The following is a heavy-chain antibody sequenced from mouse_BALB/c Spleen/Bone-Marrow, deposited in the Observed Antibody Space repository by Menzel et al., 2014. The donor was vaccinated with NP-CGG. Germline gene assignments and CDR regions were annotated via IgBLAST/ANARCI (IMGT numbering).Heavy chain of an antibody. CDR1: GFTFSSYT. Sequence: EVKLVESGGGLVQPGGSLKLSCAASGFTFSSYTMSWVRQTPEKRLEWVAYISNGGGSTYYPDTVKGRFTISRDNAKNTLYLQMSSLKSEDTAMYHCARRYDYGYGPFAYWGQGTLVTVSA. D-gene: IGHD1-2*01. CDR3: ARRYDYGYGPFAY. J-gene: IGHJ3*01. V-gene: IGHV5-12-2*01. CDR2: ISNGGGST.